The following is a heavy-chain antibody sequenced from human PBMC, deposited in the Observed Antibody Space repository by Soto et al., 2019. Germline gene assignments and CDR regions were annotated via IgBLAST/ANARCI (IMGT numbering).Heavy chain of an antibody. Sequence: SETLSLTCAVYGGSFSGYYWSWIRQPPGKGLEWIGEINHSGSTNYNPSLKSRVTISVDTSKNQFSLKLSSVTAADTTVYYCARCRGSIRGGIVYYYYGMDVWGQGTTVTVSS. CDR1: GGSFSGYY. CDR2: INHSGST. V-gene: IGHV4-34*01. CDR3: ARCRGSIRGGIVYYYYGMDV. J-gene: IGHJ6*02. D-gene: IGHD3-10*01.